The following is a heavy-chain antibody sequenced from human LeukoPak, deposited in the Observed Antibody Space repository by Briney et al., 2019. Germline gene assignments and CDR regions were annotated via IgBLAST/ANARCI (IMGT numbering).Heavy chain of an antibody. CDR2: ISAYNGNT. J-gene: IGHJ5*02. D-gene: IGHD6-19*01. V-gene: IGHV1-18*01. Sequence: ASVKVSCKASGYTFTSYGISWVRQAPGQGLEWMGWISAYNGNTNYAQKLQGRVTMTTDTSTSTAYMELRSLRSDDTAVYYCARATGIAVAGRTNWFDPWGQGTLVTVSS. CDR3: ARATGIAVAGRTNWFDP. CDR1: GYTFTSYG.